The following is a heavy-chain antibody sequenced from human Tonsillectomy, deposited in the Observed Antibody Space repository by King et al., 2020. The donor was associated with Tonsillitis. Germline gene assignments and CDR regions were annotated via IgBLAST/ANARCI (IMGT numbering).Heavy chain of an antibody. Sequence: HVQLVEAGGGVVQPGRSLRLSCAASGYTFSKYAMQCVRQAPGKGLEWVAVISYDGSNKYYEDSLKCRFTISRDNSKKTLYLQMNSLRAEDTAVYYCARRAVTTNYYYYYMDVWGKGTTVTVS. CDR1: GYTFSKYA. CDR2: ISYDGSNK. V-gene: IGHV3-30-3*01. J-gene: IGHJ6*03. CDR3: ARRAVTTNYYYYYMDV. D-gene: IGHD4-11*01.